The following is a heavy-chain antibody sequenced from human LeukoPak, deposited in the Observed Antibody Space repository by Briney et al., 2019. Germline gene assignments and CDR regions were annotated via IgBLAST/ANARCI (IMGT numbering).Heavy chain of an antibody. D-gene: IGHD6-13*01. J-gene: IGHJ6*02. CDR2: MNPNSGNT. V-gene: IGHV1-8*01. Sequence: ASVKVSCKASGYTFTSYDINWVRKATGQGLEWMGWMNPNSGNTGYAQKLQGRVTMTRNTAISAAYMELSSLRSDDTAVYYCAIPGIAAAGTAYYYYGMDVWGQGTTVTVSS. CDR1: GYTFTSYD. CDR3: AIPGIAAAGTAYYYYGMDV.